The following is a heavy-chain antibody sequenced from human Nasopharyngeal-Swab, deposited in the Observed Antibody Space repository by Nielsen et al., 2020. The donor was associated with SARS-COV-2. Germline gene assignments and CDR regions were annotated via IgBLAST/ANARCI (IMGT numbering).Heavy chain of an antibody. CDR2: IAYDGSNK. CDR3: ASERNSRAVAGTFDY. J-gene: IGHJ4*02. CDR1: GFTFSSYA. D-gene: IGHD6-19*01. V-gene: IGHV3-30*04. Sequence: GESLKISCAASGFTFSSYAMNWVRQAPGKGLEWVAVIAYDGSNKYYADSVKGRFTISRDNSKNTLYLQMNSLRSGDTAVYYCASERNSRAVAGTFDYWGQGTLVTVSS.